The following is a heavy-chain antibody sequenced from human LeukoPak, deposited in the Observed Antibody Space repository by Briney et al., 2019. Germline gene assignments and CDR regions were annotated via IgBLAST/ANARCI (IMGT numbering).Heavy chain of an antibody. CDR1: GFTFNRDW. V-gene: IGHV3-7*01. Sequence: GGSLRLSCAAPGFTFNRDWTAWVRQAPGKGLEWVANIKEDGSEKNYVDSVKGRFTISRDNAVNSVYLQMNDLRAEDTGVYYCATKEPSTSGWSYWGQGTLVTVSS. CDR3: ATKEPSTSGWSY. D-gene: IGHD6-19*01. CDR2: IKEDGSEK. J-gene: IGHJ4*02.